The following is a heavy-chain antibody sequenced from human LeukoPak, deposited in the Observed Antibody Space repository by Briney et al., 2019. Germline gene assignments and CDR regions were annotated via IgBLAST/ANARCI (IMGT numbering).Heavy chain of an antibody. CDR1: GFIFSSYP. CDR3: AKGHYYDSSGYLYYFDY. CDR2: ISGSGGST. J-gene: IGHJ4*02. Sequence: GGSLRLPCAASGFIFSSYPMSWVRQAPGKGLEWVSTISGSGGSTYYAESVKGRFTISRDNSKNTLYLQMIGLRAEDTAAYYCAKGHYYDSSGYLYYFDYWGQGTLVTVSS. D-gene: IGHD3-22*01. V-gene: IGHV3-23*01.